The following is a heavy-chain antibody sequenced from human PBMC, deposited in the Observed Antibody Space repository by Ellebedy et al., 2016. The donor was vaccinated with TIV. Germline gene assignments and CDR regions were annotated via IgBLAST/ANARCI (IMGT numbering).Heavy chain of an antibody. D-gene: IGHD3-9*01. CDR1: GFTFSSYG. Sequence: PGGSLRLSCAASGFTFSSYGMHWVRQAPGKGLEWVAVIWFDGSNKYYADSVKGRFTISRDNSKNTLYLQMNSLRAEDTAVYYCARAPSNPSLRYFDWLLYGEYYFDYWGQGTLGTVSS. CDR3: ARAPSNPSLRYFDWLLYGEYYFDY. J-gene: IGHJ4*02. CDR2: IWFDGSNK. V-gene: IGHV3-33*01.